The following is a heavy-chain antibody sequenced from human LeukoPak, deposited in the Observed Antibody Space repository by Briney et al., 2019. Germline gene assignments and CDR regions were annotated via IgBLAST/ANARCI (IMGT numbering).Heavy chain of an antibody. Sequence: WIGYIYHSGSTNYNPSLKSRVTISVDTSKNQFSLKLSSVTAADTAVYYCARVNRDWTSPDYWGQGTLVTVSS. V-gene: IGHV4-59*01. CDR3: ARVNRDWTSPDY. D-gene: IGHD3/OR15-3a*01. CDR2: IYHSGST. J-gene: IGHJ4*02.